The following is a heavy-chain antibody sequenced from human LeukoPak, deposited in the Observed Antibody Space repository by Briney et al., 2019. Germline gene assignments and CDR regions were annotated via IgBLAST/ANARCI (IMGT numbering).Heavy chain of an antibody. CDR3: ARALGDI. CDR1: GFTFSTYW. V-gene: IGHV3-74*01. J-gene: IGHJ4*02. CDR2: INGDGSST. Sequence: GGSLRLSCVASGFTFSTYWMHWVRQAPGKGLVWVSRINGDGSSTSYGDSVKGRFTISRDNAKNTLYLQMNGLRVEDTAVYYCARALGDIRGQGTLVTVSS.